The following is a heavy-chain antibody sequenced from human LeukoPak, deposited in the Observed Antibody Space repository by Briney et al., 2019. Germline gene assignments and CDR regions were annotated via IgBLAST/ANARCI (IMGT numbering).Heavy chain of an antibody. V-gene: IGHV1-46*01. CDR3: ARWAQVGALFDY. D-gene: IGHD1-26*01. J-gene: IGHJ4*02. Sequence: ASVKVSCKASGYTFTSCYKHWVRQAPGQGLEWVGIINPSGGSTSYAQEFQGRVTMTRDMSTSTVYMELRSLRSEDTAVYYCARWAQVGALFDYWGQGTLVTVSS. CDR2: INPSGGST. CDR1: GYTFTSCY.